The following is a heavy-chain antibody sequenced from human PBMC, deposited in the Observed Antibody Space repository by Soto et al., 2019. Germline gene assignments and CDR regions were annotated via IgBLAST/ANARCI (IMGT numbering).Heavy chain of an antibody. D-gene: IGHD2-15*01. CDR1: GDSVSSNSAA. CDR3: ARDHCSGGSCYHTPVMNWFDP. V-gene: IGHV6-1*01. CDR2: TYYRSKWYN. Sequence: PSQTLSLTCAISGDSVSSNSAAWNWIRQSPSRGLEWLGRTYYRSKWYNDYAVSVKSRITINPDTSKNQFSLQLNSVTPEDTAVYYCARDHCSGGSCYHTPVMNWFDPWGQGTLVTVS. J-gene: IGHJ5*02.